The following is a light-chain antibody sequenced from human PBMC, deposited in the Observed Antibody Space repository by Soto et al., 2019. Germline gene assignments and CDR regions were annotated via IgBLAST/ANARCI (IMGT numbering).Light chain of an antibody. CDR2: DVS. J-gene: IGLJ1*01. CDR3: CSYAGSYKGYV. V-gene: IGLV2-11*01. CDR1: SSDVGGYNY. Sequence: QSVLTQPRSVSESPGQSVTISCTGTSSDVGGYNYVSWYQQHPGKAPKLMIYDVSKRPSGVPDRFSGSKSGNTASLTISGLQAEDEADYYCCSYAGSYKGYVFGTGTKLTVL.